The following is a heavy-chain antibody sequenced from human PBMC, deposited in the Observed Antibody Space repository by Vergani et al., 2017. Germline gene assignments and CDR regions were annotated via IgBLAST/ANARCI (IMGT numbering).Heavy chain of an antibody. V-gene: IGHV4-61*02. CDR3: ARGPMVRGVITNGGFDP. Sequence: QVQLQESGPGLVKPSQTLSLTCTVSGGSISSGSYYWSWIRQPAGKGLEWIGRIYTSGSTNYNPAVKSRVTISVDTSKNQFSLKLSSVTAADTAVYYCARGPMVRGVITNGGFDPWGQGTLVTVSS. J-gene: IGHJ5*02. CDR1: GGSISSGSYY. D-gene: IGHD3-10*01. CDR2: IYTSGST.